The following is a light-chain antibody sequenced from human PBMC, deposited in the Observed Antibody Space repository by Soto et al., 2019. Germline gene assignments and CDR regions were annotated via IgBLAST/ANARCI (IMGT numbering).Light chain of an antibody. Sequence: DIQMTQSPSTLSASLGDRVTITCRASQSISSGLAWYQQKPGKAPKVLIYDASSLQSGVPSRFSGSGSGTEFTLTISSLQPEDFATYFCQQSSNIPWTFGQGTKVDIK. V-gene: IGKV1-5*01. J-gene: IGKJ1*01. CDR3: QQSSNIPWT. CDR1: QSISSG. CDR2: DAS.